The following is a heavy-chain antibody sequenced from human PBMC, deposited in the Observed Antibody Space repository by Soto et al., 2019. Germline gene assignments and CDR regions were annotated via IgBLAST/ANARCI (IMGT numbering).Heavy chain of an antibody. CDR2: FDPEDGET. V-gene: IGHV1-24*01. Sequence: GASVKVSCKVSGYTLNELSMHWVRQVPGKGLEWTGGFDPEDGETVYAQKFQGRVTMTEDTSTDTANMELSSLTSEDTAVYYCATGGPAGDFDYWGQGTLVTVSS. J-gene: IGHJ4*02. D-gene: IGHD3-10*01. CDR3: ATGGPAGDFDY. CDR1: GYTLNELS.